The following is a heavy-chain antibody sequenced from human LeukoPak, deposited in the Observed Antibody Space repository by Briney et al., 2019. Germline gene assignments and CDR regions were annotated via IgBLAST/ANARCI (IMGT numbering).Heavy chain of an antibody. CDR1: GFRFGDYA. CDR3: AKESYYYGSGSLDY. CDR2: INWNSANI. V-gene: IGHV3-9*01. D-gene: IGHD3-10*01. J-gene: IGHJ4*02. Sequence: GGSLRLSCAASGFRFGDYAMHWVRQPPGKGLEWVSSINWNSANIAYGDSVKGRFTISRDNAKNSLYLQMNSLRAEDTALYYCAKESYYYGSGSLDYWGQGTLVTVSS.